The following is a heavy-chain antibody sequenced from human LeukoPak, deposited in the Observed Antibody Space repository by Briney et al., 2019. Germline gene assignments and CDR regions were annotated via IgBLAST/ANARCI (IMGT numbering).Heavy chain of an antibody. V-gene: IGHV3-11*01. D-gene: IGHD3-10*01. CDR2: ISSSGSTI. J-gene: IGHJ6*02. CDR3: ASRKYYYGSGSYYNYGMDA. CDR1: GFTFSDYY. Sequence: GGSLRLSCAASGFTFSDYYMSWIRQAPGKGLEWVSYISSSGSTIYYADSVKGRFTISRDNAKNSLYLQMNSLRAEDTAVYYCASRKYYYGSGSYYNYGMDAWGQGTTVTVSS.